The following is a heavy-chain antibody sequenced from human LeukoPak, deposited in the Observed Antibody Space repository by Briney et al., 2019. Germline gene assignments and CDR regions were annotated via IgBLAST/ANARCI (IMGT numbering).Heavy chain of an antibody. CDR3: AKMYYDFRSSTSC. D-gene: IGHD3/OR15-3a*01. CDR1: GFTFSSYD. J-gene: IGHJ4*02. V-gene: IGHV3-23*01. CDR2: ISGSGRIT. Sequence: PGGSLRLSCAASGFTFSSYDMSWVRQAPGKGLEWVSAISGSGRITYYAYSVSGRFTISSDNSTYTLYMRMNSMSADNKAVYYCAKMYYDFRSSTSCWGEATLASVYS.